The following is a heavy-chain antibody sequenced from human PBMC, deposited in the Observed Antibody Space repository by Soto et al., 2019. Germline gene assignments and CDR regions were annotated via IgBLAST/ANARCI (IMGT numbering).Heavy chain of an antibody. V-gene: IGHV3-23*01. CDR3: AKELKREGFIAARGSRGWNWFDP. J-gene: IGHJ5*02. CDR2: ISGSGGST. Sequence: PGGSLRLSCAASGFTFSSYAMSWVRQAPGKGLEWVSAISGSGGSTYYADSVKGRFTISRDNSKNTLYLQMNSLRAEDTAVYYCAKELKREGFIAARGSRGWNWFDPWGQGTLVTVSS. CDR1: GFTFSSYA. D-gene: IGHD6-6*01.